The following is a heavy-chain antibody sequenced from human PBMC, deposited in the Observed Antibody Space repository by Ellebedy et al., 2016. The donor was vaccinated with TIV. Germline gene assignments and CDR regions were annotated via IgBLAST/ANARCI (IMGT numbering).Heavy chain of an antibody. CDR2: IYYNGNT. CDR3: ARHFNSGTYPLDY. D-gene: IGHD3-10*01. CDR1: DGSISNYY. J-gene: IGHJ4*02. V-gene: IGHV4-59*08. Sequence: SETLSLXCTVSDGSISNYYWSWFRQPPGKRLEWIAYIYYNGNTNYNPSLKSRVTISVATSENQFSLRLTSVTAADTAVYYCARHFNSGTYPLDYWGPGTRVTVSS.